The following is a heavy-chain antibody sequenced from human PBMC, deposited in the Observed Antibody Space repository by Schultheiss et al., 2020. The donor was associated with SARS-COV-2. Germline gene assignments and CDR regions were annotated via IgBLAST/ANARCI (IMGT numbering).Heavy chain of an antibody. CDR1: GGSFSGYY. D-gene: IGHD1-26*01. J-gene: IGHJ4*02. CDR2: INHSGST. Sequence: SETLSLTCAVYGGSFSGYYCSWIRQPPGKGLEWIGEINHSGSTNYNPSLKSRVTMSVDTSKNQFSLKLSSVTAADTAVYYCARDALVGATDYWGQGTLVNVYS. V-gene: IGHV4-34*01. CDR3: ARDALVGATDY.